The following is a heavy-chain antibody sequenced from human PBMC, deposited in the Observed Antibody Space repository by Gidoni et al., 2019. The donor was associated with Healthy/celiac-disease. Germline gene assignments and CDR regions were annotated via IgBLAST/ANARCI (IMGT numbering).Heavy chain of an antibody. V-gene: IGHV3-33*01. CDR3: ARDPDYGDYRYYDYGMDV. CDR2: IWYDGSNK. Sequence: VQLVESGGDVVQPGMSLRLSCAASGFAFSSYGVHWVRQDPGKGLGWVAVIWYDGSNKYYADSVNARFTISRDNSKNTLYLQRNSLRAEDTAVYYCARDPDYGDYRYYDYGMDVWGQGTTVTVSS. J-gene: IGHJ6*02. CDR1: GFAFSSYG. D-gene: IGHD4-17*01.